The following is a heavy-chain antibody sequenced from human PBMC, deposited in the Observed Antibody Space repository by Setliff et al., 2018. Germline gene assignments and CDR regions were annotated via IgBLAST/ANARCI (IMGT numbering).Heavy chain of an antibody. D-gene: IGHD3-22*01. CDR3: ARINFYVSSGYYYAPDF. V-gene: IGHV1-18*01. CDR2: INNYSFKT. CDR1: GYTFNNYG. Sequence: ASVKVSCKASGYTFNNYGITWVRRAPGQGLEWMGWINNYSFKTTYPQKFLDRVTVTTDTSATTAYMELKNLRSDDTAVYYCARINFYVSSGYYYAPDFWGQGTLVTVS. J-gene: IGHJ4*02.